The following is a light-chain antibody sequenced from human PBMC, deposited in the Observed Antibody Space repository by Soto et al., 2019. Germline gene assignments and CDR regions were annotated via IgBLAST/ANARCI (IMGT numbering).Light chain of an antibody. Sequence: DIQMTQSPSSLSASVGDRVTFTCRASRDITNHVAWYQQKPGKVPKLLIYAASTLQSRVPSRFSGSGSGADFSLTISSLEPEDVATYFCLNYYSGLWTFGQGTKVEIK. CDR3: LNYYSGLWT. J-gene: IGKJ1*01. CDR2: AAS. V-gene: IGKV1-27*01. CDR1: RDITNH.